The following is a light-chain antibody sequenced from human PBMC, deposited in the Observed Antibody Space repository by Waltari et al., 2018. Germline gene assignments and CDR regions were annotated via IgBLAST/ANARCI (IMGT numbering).Light chain of an antibody. CDR3: CSFGGSVEFV. V-gene: IGLV2-23*02. Sequence: QSALTQPASVSGSPGQSITIPCTGTSVDVGTYTLASWYQQSPAKAPKFVIYEVRKRPSCVSKQCSAAKADSTASRTIGGRHAEDEADYYCCSFGGSVEFVFGGGTKLCVL. J-gene: IGLJ3*02. CDR2: EVR. CDR1: SVDVGTYTL.